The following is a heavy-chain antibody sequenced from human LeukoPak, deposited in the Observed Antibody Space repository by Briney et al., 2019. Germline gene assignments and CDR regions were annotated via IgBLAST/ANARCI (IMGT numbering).Heavy chain of an antibody. J-gene: IGHJ4*02. D-gene: IGHD3-22*01. CDR2: VNPDNGVT. Sequence: GASVKVSCKTSGYTFTGYYVNWVRQAPGQGLEWMGWVNPDNGVTHFSQKFQGRVTMTRDTSISTAYMELSRLRSDDTAVYYCAREGNYYDSSGFGYWGQGTLVTVSS. CDR1: GYTFTGYY. CDR3: AREGNYYDSSGFGY. V-gene: IGHV1-2*02.